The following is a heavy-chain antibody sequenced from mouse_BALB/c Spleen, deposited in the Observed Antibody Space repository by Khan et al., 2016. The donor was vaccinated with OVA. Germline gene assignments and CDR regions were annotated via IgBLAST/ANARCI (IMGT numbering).Heavy chain of an antibody. CDR2: ISSGSATI. CDR3: SREDYDPHYYSMDY. Sequence: EVELVESGGGLVQPGGSRKLSCAASGFTFSSFGMYWVRQALEKGLEWVAYISSGSATIYYADTVKGRFTISSDNPKHILSLQMTSLRSEDTAMYYCSREDYDPHYYSMDYWGQGTSVTVSS. V-gene: IGHV5-17*02. CDR1: GFTFSSFG. D-gene: IGHD2-4*01. J-gene: IGHJ4*01.